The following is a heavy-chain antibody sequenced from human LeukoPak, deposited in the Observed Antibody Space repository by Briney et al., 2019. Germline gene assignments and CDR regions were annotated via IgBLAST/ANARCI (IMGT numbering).Heavy chain of an antibody. D-gene: IGHD2-15*01. CDR1: GFSLSTSGVG. V-gene: IGHV2-5*02. CDR2: IYWDDDK. J-gene: IGHJ5*02. CDR3: AHRRPYCSGDSCYGWFDP. Sequence: ESGPTLVNPTQTLTLTCTFSGFSLSTSGVGVGWIRQPPGKALEWLALIYWDDDKRYSPSLKSRLTITKDTSKNQVVLTMTNMDPVDTATYYCAHRRPYCSGDSCYGWFDPWGQGTLVTVSS.